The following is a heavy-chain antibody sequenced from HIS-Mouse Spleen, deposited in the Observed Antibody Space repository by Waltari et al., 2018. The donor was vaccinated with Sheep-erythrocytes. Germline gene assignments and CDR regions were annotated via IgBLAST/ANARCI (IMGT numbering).Heavy chain of an antibody. CDR1: GFTFSIYI. D-gene: IGHD7-27*01. CDR3: APWGDAFDI. CDR2: ISSCVSYI. Sequence: EVQLVESGGGLVKPGGSLRLSCAASGFTFSIYIMNWVRQAPGKVLDWISSISSCVSYIYYADSVKGRFNIYRDNAKNSLYLQMNSLRAEDTAVYYCAPWGDAFDIWGQGTMVTVSS. J-gene: IGHJ3*02. V-gene: IGHV3-21*01.